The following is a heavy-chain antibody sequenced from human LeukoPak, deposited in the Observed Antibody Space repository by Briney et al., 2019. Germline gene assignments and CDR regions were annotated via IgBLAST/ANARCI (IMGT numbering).Heavy chain of an antibody. Sequence: KTSETLSLTCTVSGGSISSYYWSWIRQPPGKGLEWIGYIYYSGSTNYNPSLKSRVTISVDTSKNQFSLKLSSVTAADTAVYYCARVGNNWSDLYNWFDPWGQGTLVTVSS. D-gene: IGHD1-20*01. CDR3: ARVGNNWSDLYNWFDP. V-gene: IGHV4-59*01. CDR1: GGSISSYY. CDR2: IYYSGST. J-gene: IGHJ5*02.